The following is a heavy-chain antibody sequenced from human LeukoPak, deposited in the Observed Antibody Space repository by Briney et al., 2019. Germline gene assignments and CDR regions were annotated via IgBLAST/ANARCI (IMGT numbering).Heavy chain of an antibody. CDR1: GFTFSCYG. CDR3: ASTVAPQYYFDY. J-gene: IGHJ4*02. D-gene: IGHD4-11*01. V-gene: IGHV3-30*03. Sequence: GGSLRLSCAASGFTFSCYGTHWVRQAPGKGLEWVAVISYDGSNKYYADSVKGRFTISRDNSKNTLYLQMNSLRAEDTAVYYCASTVAPQYYFDYWGQGTLVTVSS. CDR2: ISYDGSNK.